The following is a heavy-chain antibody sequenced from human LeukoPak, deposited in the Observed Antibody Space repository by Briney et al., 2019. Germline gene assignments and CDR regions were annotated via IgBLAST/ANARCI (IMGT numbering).Heavy chain of an antibody. CDR1: GFTFSSYW. CDR3: AREPPGSSGYLNY. CDR2: IKQDGSEK. D-gene: IGHD3-22*01. V-gene: IGHV3-7*01. J-gene: IGHJ4*02. Sequence: GGSLRLSCAASGFTFSSYWVSWVRQAPGKGLEWVANIKQDGSEKYYVDSVKGRFTISRDNAKNPLYLQMNSLRAEDTAVYYCAREPPGSSGYLNYWGQGTLVTVSS.